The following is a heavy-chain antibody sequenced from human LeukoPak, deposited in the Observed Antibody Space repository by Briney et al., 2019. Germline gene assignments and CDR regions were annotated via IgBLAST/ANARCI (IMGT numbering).Heavy chain of an antibody. J-gene: IGHJ4*02. D-gene: IGHD3-16*02. Sequence: ASVKVSCTASGYTFTSYAMNWVRQAPGQGLEWMGWINTNTGNPTYAQGFTGRFVFSLDTSVSTAYLQISSLKAEDTAVYYCARTLRLGELSHFDYWGQGTLVTVSS. CDR1: GYTFTSYA. CDR3: ARTLRLGELSHFDY. V-gene: IGHV7-4-1*02. CDR2: INTNTGNP.